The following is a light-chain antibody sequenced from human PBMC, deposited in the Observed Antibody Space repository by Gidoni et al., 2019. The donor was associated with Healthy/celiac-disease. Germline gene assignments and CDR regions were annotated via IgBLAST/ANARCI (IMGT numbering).Light chain of an antibody. Sequence: DIQMTQSPSSLSASVGDRVTITCRTSQSISSHLNWYQQKPGKAPKLLIYAASSLQSGVPSRFSGSGSGTDFTLTISSLQPEDFATYYCQQSYSTPYTFGQGTTLEIK. CDR3: QQSYSTPYT. J-gene: IGKJ2*01. CDR2: AAS. CDR1: QSISSH. V-gene: IGKV1-39*01.